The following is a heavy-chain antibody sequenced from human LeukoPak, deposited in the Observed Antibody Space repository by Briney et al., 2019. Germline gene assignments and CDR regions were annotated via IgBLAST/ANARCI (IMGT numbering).Heavy chain of an antibody. CDR2: IYHSGST. D-gene: IGHD2-2*01. CDR3: ARWAGDIVVVPAARDWFDP. V-gene: IGHV4-4*02. J-gene: IGHJ5*02. Sequence: PSETLSLTCAVSGGSISSSNWWSWVRQPPGKGLEWIGEIYHSGSTNYNPSLKSRVTISVDKSKNQFSLKLSSVTAADTAVYYCARWAGDIVVVPAARDWFDPWGQGTQDTVSS. CDR1: GGSISSSNW.